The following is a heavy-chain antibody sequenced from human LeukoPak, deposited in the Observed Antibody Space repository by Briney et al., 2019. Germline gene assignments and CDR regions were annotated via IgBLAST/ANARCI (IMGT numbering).Heavy chain of an antibody. D-gene: IGHD2-2*01. CDR1: GGSITSYF. J-gene: IGHJ4*02. CDR3: ARGEGSVVVENFDY. Sequence: PSETLSLTCTVSGGSITSYFWTWIRQPPGKGLEWIGYIYHSGTTNYNPSLKSRVTISVDTSKNQFSLRLSSVTAADTAVYYCARGEGSVVVENFDYWSQGTLVTVSS. V-gene: IGHV4-59*08. CDR2: IYHSGTT.